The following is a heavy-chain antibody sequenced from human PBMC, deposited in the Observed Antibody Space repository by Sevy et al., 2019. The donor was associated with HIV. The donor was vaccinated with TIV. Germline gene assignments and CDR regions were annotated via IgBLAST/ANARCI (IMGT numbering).Heavy chain of an antibody. D-gene: IGHD3-10*01. J-gene: IGHJ4*02. CDR3: ARAMYYGSGPIDY. V-gene: IGHV4-59*01. Sequence: SETLSLTCTVSGGSISSYYWSWIRQPPGKGLEWIGDIYYSGSTNYNPSLKSRVTISVDTSKNQFFLKLSYVTAADTAVYYCARAMYYGSGPIDYWGQGTLVTVSS. CDR2: IYYSGST. CDR1: GGSISSYY.